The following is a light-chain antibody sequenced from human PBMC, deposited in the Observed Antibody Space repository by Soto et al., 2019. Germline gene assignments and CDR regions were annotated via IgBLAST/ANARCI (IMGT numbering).Light chain of an antibody. CDR1: QGVSRK. CDR2: GAS. Sequence: EIVMTQSPATLSVAPGERVTFSCRASQGVSRKLAWYQHKPGQAPRLLISGASTGATGIPARFSGSGSGTEFTLTISSLQSEDCAVYYCQQYYTWTFGQGTKVDIK. V-gene: IGKV3-15*01. J-gene: IGKJ1*01. CDR3: QQYYTWT.